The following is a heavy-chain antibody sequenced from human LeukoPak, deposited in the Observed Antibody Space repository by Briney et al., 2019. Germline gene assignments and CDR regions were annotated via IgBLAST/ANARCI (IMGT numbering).Heavy chain of an antibody. CDR2: IYYSGST. J-gene: IGHJ4*02. V-gene: IGHV4-39*01. D-gene: IGHD4-23*01. Sequence: SETLSLTCTVSGGSISSSIYYWGWIRQPPGKGLEWIGNIYYSGSTYYNPSLKSRVTISVDTSKNQFSLRLSSVTAADTAVYYCARSDYGGIGYWGQGTLVTVSS. CDR1: GGSISSSIYY. CDR3: ARSDYGGIGY.